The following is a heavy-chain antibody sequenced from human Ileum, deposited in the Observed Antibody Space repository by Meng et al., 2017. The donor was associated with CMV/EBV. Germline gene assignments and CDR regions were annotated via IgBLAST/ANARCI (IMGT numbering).Heavy chain of an antibody. CDR3: ARDLPNSNYAGD. J-gene: IGHJ4*02. CDR2: IYAGGST. V-gene: IGHV3-66*02. D-gene: IGHD4-11*01. Sequence: GGSLRLSCAASGFTVNSNYMSWVRQAPGKGLEWVSIIYAGGSTYSADSVKGRFTVSRDSSTNTLYLQMNSLRTEDTALYYCARDLPNSNYAGDWGQGTLVTVSS. CDR1: GFTVNSNY.